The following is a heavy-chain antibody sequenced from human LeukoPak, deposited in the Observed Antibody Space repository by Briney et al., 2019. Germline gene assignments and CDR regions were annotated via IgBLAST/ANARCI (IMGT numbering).Heavy chain of an antibody. Sequence: VASVKVSCKASGGTFSSYAISWVRQAPGQGLEWMGGIIPIFGTANYAQKFQGRVTITTDESTSTAYMELSSLRSEDTAVYYCASVSSPLYYYYMDVWGKGTTGTVSS. J-gene: IGHJ6*03. CDR3: ASVSSPLYYYYMDV. CDR2: IIPIFGTA. CDR1: GGTFSSYA. V-gene: IGHV1-69*05.